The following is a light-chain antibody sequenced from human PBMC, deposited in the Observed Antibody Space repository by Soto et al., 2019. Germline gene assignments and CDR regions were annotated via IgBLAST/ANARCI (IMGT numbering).Light chain of an antibody. Sequence: EIVMTQSPATLSVSPGERATLSCRASQSVSSNLAWYQQKPGQAPRFVIYGASTRATGIPARFSGSGSGTEFTLTISSLQSEDFAVYYCQQYDNWPLTFGGGTKVDIK. CDR1: QSVSSN. CDR3: QQYDNWPLT. CDR2: GAS. V-gene: IGKV3-15*01. J-gene: IGKJ4*01.